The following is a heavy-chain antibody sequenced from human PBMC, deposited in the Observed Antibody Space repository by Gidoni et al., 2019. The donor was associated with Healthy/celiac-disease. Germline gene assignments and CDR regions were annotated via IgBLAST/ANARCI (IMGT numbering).Heavy chain of an antibody. V-gene: IGHV1-2*02. CDR3: ARVVGGDIVVVPAAHDAFDI. CDR1: GYTFTGYY. D-gene: IGHD2-2*01. J-gene: IGHJ3*02. CDR2: INPNSGGT. Sequence: QVQLVQSGAAVKKPGASVKVSCTASGYTFTGYYMHWVRQAPGQGLEWMGWINPNSGGTNYAQKFQGRVTMTRDTSISTAYMELSRLRSDDTAVYYCARVVGGDIVVVPAAHDAFDIWGQGTMVTVSS.